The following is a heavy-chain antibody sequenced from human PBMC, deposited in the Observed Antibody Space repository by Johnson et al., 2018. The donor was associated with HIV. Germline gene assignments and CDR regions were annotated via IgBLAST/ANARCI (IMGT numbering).Heavy chain of an antibody. V-gene: IGHV3-30-3*01. CDR1: GFTFSSYA. CDR3: AKDRALTYYYDSSGSDAFDI. Sequence: QVQLVESGGGVVQPGRSLRLSCAASGFTFSSYAMHWVRQAPGKGLEWVAVISYDGSNKYYADSVKGRLTISRDNSKNTLYLQMNSLRAEDTAVYYCAKDRALTYYYDSSGSDAFDIWGQGTMVTVSS. J-gene: IGHJ3*02. CDR2: ISYDGSNK. D-gene: IGHD3-22*01.